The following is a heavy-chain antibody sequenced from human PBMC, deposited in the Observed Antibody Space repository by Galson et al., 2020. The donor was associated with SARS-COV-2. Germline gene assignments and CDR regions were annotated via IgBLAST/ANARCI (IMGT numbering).Heavy chain of an antibody. Sequence: SKSPSLTCTVSGDAIRSSIYYWGWIRQPPGKGLEYIGNIYYSGSTYYNPSLRSRLTISLDTSENQFSLKLSSVTAADTAVYFCARYRGYKSPLFDCWGQGTLVTVSS. J-gene: IGHJ4*02. CDR2: IYYSGST. CDR3: ARYRGYKSPLFDC. D-gene: IGHD5-12*01. CDR1: GDAIRSSIYY. V-gene: IGHV4-39*01.